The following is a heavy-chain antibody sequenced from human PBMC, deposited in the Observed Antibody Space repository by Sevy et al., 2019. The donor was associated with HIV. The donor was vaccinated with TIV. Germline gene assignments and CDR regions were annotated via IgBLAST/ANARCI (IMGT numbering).Heavy chain of an antibody. CDR1: GFTFSDHY. D-gene: IGHD6-13*01. CDR2: TRNKADGYTT. V-gene: IGHV3-72*01. J-gene: IGHJ4*02. Sequence: GGSLRLSCVASGFTFSDHYMEWVRQAPGKGLEWVGRTRNKADGYTTEYAASVKGRFTISRDDSKNSLYVQMNSLKTEDTAVYYCATHPGGAAASRVFVYWGQGTLVTASS. CDR3: ATHPGGAAASRVFVY.